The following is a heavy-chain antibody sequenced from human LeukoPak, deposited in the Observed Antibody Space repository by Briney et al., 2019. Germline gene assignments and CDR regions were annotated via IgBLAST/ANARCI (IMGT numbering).Heavy chain of an antibody. Sequence: GGSLRLSCAASGFTFSSYSMNWIRQPPGKGLEWVSYISSSSSTIYYAYSVKGRFTRSRDNAKNSLYLQMNSLRAEDTAVYYWARDSWFGANWFDPWGQGTLVTVSS. J-gene: IGHJ5*02. D-gene: IGHD3-10*01. V-gene: IGHV3-48*01. CDR3: ARDSWFGANWFDP. CDR2: ISSSSSTI. CDR1: GFTFSSYS.